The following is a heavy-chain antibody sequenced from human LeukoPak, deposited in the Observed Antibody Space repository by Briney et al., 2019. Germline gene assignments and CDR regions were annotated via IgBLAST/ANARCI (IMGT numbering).Heavy chain of an antibody. D-gene: IGHD6-13*01. Sequence: PGGSLRLSCAASGFTFSSNYMSWVRQAPGKGLEWVSIIYSGGSTYYADSVKGRVTTSRDNSKNTLYLQMNSLRAEDTAVYYCARHSSSWYFASDIWGQGTMVTVSS. CDR1: GFTFSSNY. CDR3: ARHSSSWYFASDI. V-gene: IGHV3-66*04. CDR2: IYSGGST. J-gene: IGHJ3*02.